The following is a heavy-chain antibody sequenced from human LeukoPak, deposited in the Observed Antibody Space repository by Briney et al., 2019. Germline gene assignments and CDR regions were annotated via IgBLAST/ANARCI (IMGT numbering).Heavy chain of an antibody. CDR2: INKKGGT. CDR3: AREHKSYGDYPYYFDS. CDR1: SDSLCSVDYY. J-gene: IGHJ4*02. Sequence: SQTLSLTCTVSSDSLCSVDYYWSWIRQPAGKGLEFIGYINKKGGTFYNPPLKSRVSISIDTSKNQFSLKLTSVTAADTAVYFCAREHKSYGDYPYYFDSWGQGKLVTVSS. V-gene: IGHV4-30-4*01. D-gene: IGHD4-17*01.